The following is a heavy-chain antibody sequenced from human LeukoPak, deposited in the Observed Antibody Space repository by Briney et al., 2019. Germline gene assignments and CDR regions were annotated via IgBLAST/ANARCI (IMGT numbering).Heavy chain of an antibody. CDR3: AKKMTTVITFDY. J-gene: IGHJ4*02. D-gene: IGHD4-17*01. CDR1: GFTFSSYA. CDR2: ISGSGGST. Sequence: QSGGSLRLSCAASGFTFSSYAMSWVRQAPGKGLEWVSAISGSGGSTYYADPVKGRFTISRDNSENTLYLQMNSLRAGDTAVYYCAKKMTTVITFDYWGQGTLVTVSS. V-gene: IGHV3-23*01.